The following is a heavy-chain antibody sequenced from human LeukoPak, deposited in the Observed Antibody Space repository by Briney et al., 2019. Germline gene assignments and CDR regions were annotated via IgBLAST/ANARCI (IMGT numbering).Heavy chain of an antibody. CDR3: AKTPYYGSGSYLRPYYYYMDV. J-gene: IGHJ6*03. CDR1: GFTFSSHA. Sequence: PGGSLRLSCSASGFTFSSHAMSWVRQAPGKGLEWVSGSCGDDGDTGYADSVKGRFTISRDNSKNTLYLQMNSLIAEDTAVYYCAKTPYYGSGSYLRPYYYYMDVWGKGTTVTVSS. CDR2: SCGDDGDT. D-gene: IGHD3-10*01. V-gene: IGHV3-23*01.